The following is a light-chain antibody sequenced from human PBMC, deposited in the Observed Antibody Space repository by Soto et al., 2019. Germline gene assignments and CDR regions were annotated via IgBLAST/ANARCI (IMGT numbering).Light chain of an antibody. CDR1: QSVSSK. Sequence: EIVMTQSPPTLSVSPGESATLSCWASQSVSSKLAWYQQRPGQAPRLLIYGAFTRATGVPARFSGSGSGTEFTLPITSLQSEDFAVYYCQQYHTWPPLTFGGGTKVEIK. J-gene: IGKJ4*01. CDR3: QQYHTWPPLT. V-gene: IGKV3-15*01. CDR2: GAF.